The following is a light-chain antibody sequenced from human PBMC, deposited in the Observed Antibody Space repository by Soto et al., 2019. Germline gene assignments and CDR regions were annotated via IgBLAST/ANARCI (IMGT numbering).Light chain of an antibody. CDR1: QTITSS. J-gene: IGKJ5*01. CDR2: NSN. V-gene: IGKV1-39*01. CDR3: QQTYSVPIT. Sequence: DIQMTQSPSSLSASVGDRVTITCRASQTITSSLNWYQQRPGKAPNLLIYNSNSLQSGVPPRFSGSGSGTDFTLTISSLQPEDFAIYYCQQTYSVPITFGQGTRLDIK.